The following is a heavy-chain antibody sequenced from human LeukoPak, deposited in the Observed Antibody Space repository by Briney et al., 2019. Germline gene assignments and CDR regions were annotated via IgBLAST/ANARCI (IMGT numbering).Heavy chain of an antibody. J-gene: IGHJ5*02. V-gene: IGHV4-39*07. CDR2: IYYSGST. CDR1: GGSISSSSYY. D-gene: IGHD2-8*01. CDR3: ARDEWVYCTNGVCHLGFDL. Sequence: SETLSLTCTVSGGSISSSSYYWGWIRQPPGKGLEWIGSIYYSGSTYYNPSLKSRVTISVDTSKNQFSLKLSSVTAADTAVYYCARDEWVYCTNGVCHLGFDLWGQGTLVTVSS.